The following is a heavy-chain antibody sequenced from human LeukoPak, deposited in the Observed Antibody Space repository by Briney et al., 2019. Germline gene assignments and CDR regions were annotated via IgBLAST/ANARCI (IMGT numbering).Heavy chain of an antibody. D-gene: IGHD1-7*01. CDR2: ISSNGGST. Sequence: GGSLRLSCAASGFTFSSCAMHWVRQAPGKGLEYVSAISSNGGSTYYANSVKGRFTISRDNSKNTLYLQMGSLRAEDMAVYYCARGARDNWNYEGGFDYWGQGTLVTVSS. V-gene: IGHV3-64*01. J-gene: IGHJ4*02. CDR1: GFTFSSCA. CDR3: ARGARDNWNYEGGFDY.